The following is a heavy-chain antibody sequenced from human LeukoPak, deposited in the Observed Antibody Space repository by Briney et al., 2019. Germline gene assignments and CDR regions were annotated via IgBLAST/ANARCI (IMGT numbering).Heavy chain of an antibody. J-gene: IGHJ4*02. Sequence: GASVKVSCKASGYTFTGYYMHWVRQAPGQGLGWMGWINPNSGGTNYAQKFQGRVTMTRDTSISTAYMELSRLRSDDTAVYYCARRGCSSTSCFHYWGQGTLVTVSS. CDR1: GYTFTGYY. CDR2: INPNSGGT. CDR3: ARRGCSSTSCFHY. D-gene: IGHD2-2*01. V-gene: IGHV1-2*02.